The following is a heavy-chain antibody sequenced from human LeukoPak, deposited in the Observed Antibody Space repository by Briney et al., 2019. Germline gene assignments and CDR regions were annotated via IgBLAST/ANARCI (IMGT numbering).Heavy chain of an antibody. Sequence: PGGSLRLSCATSGFTVSSNYTSWVRQAPGKGLEWVSVIYSGGSTYYADSVKGRFTISRDNSKNTLYLQMNSLKAEDTAVYYCAKPPRGYYDSSGYYDYWGQGTLVTVSS. CDR1: GFTVSSNY. CDR2: IYSGGST. J-gene: IGHJ4*02. CDR3: AKPPRGYYDSSGYYDY. D-gene: IGHD3-22*01. V-gene: IGHV3-66*04.